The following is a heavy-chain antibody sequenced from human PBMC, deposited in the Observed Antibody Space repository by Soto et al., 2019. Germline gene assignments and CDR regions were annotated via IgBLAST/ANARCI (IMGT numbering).Heavy chain of an antibody. CDR2: ISHIGAST. J-gene: IGHJ4*02. CDR3: AAGHGICGVVIPSDY. D-gene: IGHD3-3*01. V-gene: IGHV3-23*01. CDR1: GFTFSSYA. Sequence: EVQLLESGGGLVQPGGSLGLSCAVSGFTFSSYAMSWVRQAPGKGLEWVSAISHIGASTDYVKSVKSRFTIYRDNSKNKLYLQMNSLRVEDTAVYYCAAGHGICGVVIPSDYWSQGTLVTLSS.